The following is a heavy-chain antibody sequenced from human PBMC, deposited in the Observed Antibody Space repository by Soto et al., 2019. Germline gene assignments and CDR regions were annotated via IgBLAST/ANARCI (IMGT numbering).Heavy chain of an antibody. CDR2: INSDGSST. CDR3: ASYSRGSSGWWNFDY. CDR1: GFIFSSYA. Sequence: EVQLLESGGGLVQPGGSLRLSCAASGFIFSSYAMSWVRQAPGKGLEWVSGINSDGSSTSYADSVKGRFTISRDNAKNTLYLQMNSLRAEDTAVYYCASYSRGSSGWWNFDYWGQGTLVTVSS. J-gene: IGHJ4*02. D-gene: IGHD6-19*01. V-gene: IGHV3-74*02.